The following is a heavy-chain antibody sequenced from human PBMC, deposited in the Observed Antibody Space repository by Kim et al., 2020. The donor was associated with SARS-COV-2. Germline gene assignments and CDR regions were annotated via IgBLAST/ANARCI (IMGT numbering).Heavy chain of an antibody. D-gene: IGHD1-26*01. CDR3: VKDSHSAEDSRTRWLDY. Sequence: GGSLRLSCAVSGFTFSDYGMHWVRQAPGKGLEWVAVISYEGNTKHYADSVKSRFTISRDNSKNTLYLQMNSLRAEDTAVYYCVKDSHSAEDSRTRWLDYLGQGTLVTVSS. CDR1: GFTFSDYG. V-gene: IGHV3-30*18. J-gene: IGHJ4*02. CDR2: ISYEGNTK.